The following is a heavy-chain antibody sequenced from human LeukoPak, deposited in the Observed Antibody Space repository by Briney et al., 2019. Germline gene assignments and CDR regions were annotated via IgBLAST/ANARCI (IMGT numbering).Heavy chain of an antibody. CDR1: GFTFSNNY. D-gene: IGHD3-16*02. CDR2: IYSGGST. Sequence: GXXRLSCAASGFTFSNNYMSWVRQAPGKGLECVSVIYSGGSTYYADSVRGRFTISRDNSKNTLYLQMNSLRAEDTAVYYCARNTGGLSRWGQGTLVTVSS. CDR3: ARNTGGLSR. J-gene: IGHJ4*02. V-gene: IGHV3-53*01.